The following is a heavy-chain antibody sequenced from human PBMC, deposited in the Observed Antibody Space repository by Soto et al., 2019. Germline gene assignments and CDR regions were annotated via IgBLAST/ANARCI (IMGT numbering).Heavy chain of an antibody. J-gene: IGHJ4*02. CDR2: IFYSGGT. V-gene: IGHV4-39*01. CDR3: ARLPLNYYGSGGFDF. Sequence: PSETLSLTCSVSGGSISSTSYYWGWIRQSPGKTLEWLGNIFYSGGTYYNPSLSSRVTISVDTSKNQFSLNLTSVTAADTAVYYCARLPLNYYGSGGFDFWGQGTLVTVSS. D-gene: IGHD3-10*01. CDR1: GGSISSTSYY.